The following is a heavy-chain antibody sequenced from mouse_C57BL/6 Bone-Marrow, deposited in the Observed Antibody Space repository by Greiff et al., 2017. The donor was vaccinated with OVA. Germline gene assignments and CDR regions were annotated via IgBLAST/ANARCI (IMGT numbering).Heavy chain of an antibody. CDR2: IYPGDGDT. V-gene: IGHV1-82*01. CDR1: GYAFSSSW. Sequence: VQRVESGPELVKPGASVKISCKASGYAFSSSWMNWVKQRPGKGLEWIGRIYPGDGDTNYNGKFKGKATLTADKSSSTAYMQLSSLTSEDSAVYFCARSYLGYWGQGTTLTVSS. J-gene: IGHJ2*01. CDR3: ARSYLGY. D-gene: IGHD2-12*01.